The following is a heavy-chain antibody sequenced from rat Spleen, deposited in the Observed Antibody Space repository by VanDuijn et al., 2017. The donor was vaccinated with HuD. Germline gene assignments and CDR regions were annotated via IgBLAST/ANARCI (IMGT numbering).Heavy chain of an antibody. Sequence: EVQLVESGGGSVQPGRSMKLSCVASGFTFSNYGMAWVRQAPKKGLEWVTYINSDGGGTYYLDSVKGRFTISRDDAKNTLYLQMDSLRSEDTATYYCTTGTFWGQGVMVTVSS. J-gene: IGHJ2*01. V-gene: IGHV5-27*01. CDR2: INSDGGGT. CDR1: GFTFSNYG. CDR3: TTGTF.